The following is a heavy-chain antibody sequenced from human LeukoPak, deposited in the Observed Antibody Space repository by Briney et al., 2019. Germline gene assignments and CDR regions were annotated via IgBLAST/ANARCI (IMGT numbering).Heavy chain of an antibody. CDR3: ARGGIAAASDWFDP. CDR2: INHSGST. V-gene: IGHV4-34*01. D-gene: IGHD6-13*01. CDR1: GGSFSGYY. J-gene: IGHJ5*02. Sequence: SETLSLTCAVYGGSFSGYYWSWIRKPPGKGLEWIGEINHSGSTNYNPSLKSRVTISVDTSKNQFSLKLSSVTAADTAVYYCARGGIAAASDWFDPWGQGTLVTVSS.